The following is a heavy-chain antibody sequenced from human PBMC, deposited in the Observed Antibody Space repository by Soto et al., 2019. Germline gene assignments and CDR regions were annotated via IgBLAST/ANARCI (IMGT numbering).Heavy chain of an antibody. CDR3: GKVDTAMVRGFDV. J-gene: IGHJ6*02. V-gene: IGHV4-31*03. Sequence: SETLSLTCTVSGGSISSGGYYWSWIRQHPGKGLEWIGYIYYSGSTYYNPSLKSRVTISVDTSKNQFSLKLSSVTAADTAVYYCGKVDTAMVRGFDVWGQGTTVTVS. CDR2: IYYSGST. D-gene: IGHD5-18*01. CDR1: GGSISSGGYY.